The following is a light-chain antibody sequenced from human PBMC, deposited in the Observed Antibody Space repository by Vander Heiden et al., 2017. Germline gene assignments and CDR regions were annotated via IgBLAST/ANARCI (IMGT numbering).Light chain of an antibody. V-gene: IGKV1-33*01. J-gene: IGKJ3*01. CDR2: DAS. CDR1: QDISNY. CDR3: KQYDNLPPT. Sequence: IQMTQSPSSLSASVGDRVTITCQASQDISNYLNWYQQKPGKAPKHLIYDASNLEKGDQSRFSGSGAGTDFTFTISSLQPEDIATYYCKQYDNLPPTFGPGTKVDIK.